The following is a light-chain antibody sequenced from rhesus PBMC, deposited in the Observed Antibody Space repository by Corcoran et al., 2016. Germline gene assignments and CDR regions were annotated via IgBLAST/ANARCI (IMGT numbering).Light chain of an antibody. CDR3: QQYNNWNS. J-gene: IGKJ2*01. Sequence: EIVMTQSPATLSLSPGERATLSCRASQNVSSNLAWYQQKPGQAPRLLINYASNRASVIPDRFSGSGSGTDFTLPISSLEPEDVGIYYCQQYNNWNSFGQGTKVEIK. V-gene: IGKV3-35*01. CDR1: QNVSSN. CDR2: YAS.